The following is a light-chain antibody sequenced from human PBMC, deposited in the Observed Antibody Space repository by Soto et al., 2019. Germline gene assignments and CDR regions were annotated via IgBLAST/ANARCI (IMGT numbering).Light chain of an antibody. Sequence: DIQMTQSPSSLSASVGDRVTITCRASQSISSYLNWYQQKPGKAPELLIYVASTLQSGVPSRFRGSASGTDFTLAINSLQPEDFATYYCQQTYSIPPTFGQGTKVELK. CDR1: QSISSY. CDR2: VAS. V-gene: IGKV1-39*01. J-gene: IGKJ1*01. CDR3: QQTYSIPPT.